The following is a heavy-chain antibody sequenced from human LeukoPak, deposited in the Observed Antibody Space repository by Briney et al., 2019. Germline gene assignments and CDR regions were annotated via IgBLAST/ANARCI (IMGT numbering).Heavy chain of an antibody. CDR3: TTGYSGYDF. J-gene: IGHJ4*02. CDR2: IKRKTDGGTT. D-gene: IGHD5-12*01. V-gene: IGHV3-15*01. CDR1: GFTVSNNC. Sequence: GGSLRLSCAASGFTVSNNCMIWVRQAPGKGLEWVGRIKRKTDGGTTDYAAPVKGRFTISRDDSKNTLYLQMNSLKTEDTAVYYCTTGYSGYDFWGQGTLVTVSS.